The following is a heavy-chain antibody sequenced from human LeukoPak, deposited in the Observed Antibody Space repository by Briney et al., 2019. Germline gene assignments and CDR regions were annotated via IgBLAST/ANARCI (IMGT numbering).Heavy chain of an antibody. V-gene: IGHV4-61*01. CDR3: ARDVGDGYNSS. Sequence: PSETLSLTCTVSGGSVSSGSYYWSWIRQPPGKGLEWIGHIYYSGSTNFNPSLKSRVTISLDTSKNQFSLKLSSVTAADTAVYYCARDVGDGYNSSWGQGTLVTVSS. D-gene: IGHD5-24*01. CDR1: GGSVSSGSYY. CDR2: IYYSGST. J-gene: IGHJ4*02.